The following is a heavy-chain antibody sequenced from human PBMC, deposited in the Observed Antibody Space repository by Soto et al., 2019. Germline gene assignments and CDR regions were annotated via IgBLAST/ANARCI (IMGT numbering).Heavy chain of an antibody. CDR2: IYSGGST. Sequence: QVQLQESGPGLVKPSETLSLSCGVSGGSISQYYWSWIRQPAGKGLEWIGRIYSGGSTNYNPSLESRVTMSVDTSKNQFSLQLSSVTVADTAVYYCARGPGGFADFSLDYWGQGTLVTVSS. V-gene: IGHV4-4*07. D-gene: IGHD3-10*01. CDR1: GGSISQYY. J-gene: IGHJ4*02. CDR3: ARGPGGFADFSLDY.